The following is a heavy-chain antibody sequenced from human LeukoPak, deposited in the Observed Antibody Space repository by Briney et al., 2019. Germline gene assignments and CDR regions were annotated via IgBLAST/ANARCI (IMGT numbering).Heavy chain of an antibody. J-gene: IGHJ4*02. V-gene: IGHV3-23*01. Sequence: GGSLRLSCAASGFAISSYAMSWGCQPPPKGLGWESAISGNGGSTYYTDSVKGRFTISIDNSKNTLYRQMNSLGAEDTAVYYCAPLAGDSSGFDYGGEGTVVSVFS. D-gene: IGHD3-22*01. CDR2: ISGNGGST. CDR1: GFAISSYA. CDR3: APLAGDSSGFDY.